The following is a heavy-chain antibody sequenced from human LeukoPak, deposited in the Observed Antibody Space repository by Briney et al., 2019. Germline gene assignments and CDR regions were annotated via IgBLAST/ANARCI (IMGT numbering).Heavy chain of an antibody. Sequence: HTGGSLRLSCAASGFTVSSNYMSWVRQAPGKGLEWVSVIYSGGSTYYADSVKGRFTISRDNSKNTLYLQMNSLRAEDTAVYYCARGFSFGEFNYWGQGTLVTVSS. CDR1: GFTVSSNY. D-gene: IGHD3-10*01. CDR3: ARGFSFGEFNY. CDR2: IYSGGST. J-gene: IGHJ4*02. V-gene: IGHV3-53*01.